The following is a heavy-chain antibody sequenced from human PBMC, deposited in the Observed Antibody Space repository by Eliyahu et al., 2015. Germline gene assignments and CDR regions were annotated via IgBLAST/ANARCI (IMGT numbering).Heavy chain of an antibody. CDR3: ARAIRTVTTYYYYYMDV. J-gene: IGHJ6*03. CDR2: INHSGST. CDR1: GGSFSGYX. V-gene: IGHV4-34*01. D-gene: IGHD4-17*01. Sequence: QVQLQQWGAGLLKPSETLSLTCAVYGGSFSGYXXSWIRXPPGKXXEWIGEINHSGSTNYIPSLKSRVTISVDTSKNQFSLKLSSVTAADTAVYYCARAIRTVTTYYYYYMDVWGKGTTVTVSS.